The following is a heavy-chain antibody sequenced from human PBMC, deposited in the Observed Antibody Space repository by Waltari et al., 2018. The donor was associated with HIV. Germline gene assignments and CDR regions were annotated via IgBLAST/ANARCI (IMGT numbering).Heavy chain of an antibody. V-gene: IGHV3-49*03. CDR3: ARGVNLRCTGDCYSAY. CDR2: IRSKPYGGKR. D-gene: IGHD2-21*02. CDR1: GFNFGASA. Sequence: EVHLVESGGGLVQRGRSLRLSCKASGFNFGASAVTWFRQAQGKGLEWVGFIRSKPYGGKREYAASVKGRFTISRDDSKNIAFLQMDSLKIEDTAVYYCARGVNLRCTGDCYSAYWGQGTLVTVSS. J-gene: IGHJ4*02.